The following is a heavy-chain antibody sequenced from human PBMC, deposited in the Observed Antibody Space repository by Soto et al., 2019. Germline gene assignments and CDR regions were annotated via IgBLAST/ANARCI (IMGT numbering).Heavy chain of an antibody. CDR2: IIPMFGSP. CDR1: GGTLSTNA. Sequence: QVQRLQSGAEVKKPGSSVKVSCKASGGTLSTNAISWGRQAPGQGLEWMGAIIPMFGSPKYAQKFQGRVTITADNPTSTIYMEMISLTSADTAVYYCARGGFVAGLYNAMDAWGQGTAVAVSS. D-gene: IGHD2-21*01. CDR3: ARGGFVAGLYNAMDA. V-gene: IGHV1-69*06. J-gene: IGHJ6*02.